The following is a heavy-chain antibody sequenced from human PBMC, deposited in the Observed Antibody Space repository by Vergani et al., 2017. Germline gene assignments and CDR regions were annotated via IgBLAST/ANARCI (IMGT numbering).Heavy chain of an antibody. J-gene: IGHJ4*02. D-gene: IGHD2/OR15-2a*01. CDR3: AREERSNTSPFVGD. Sequence: EVHLLESGGGQVEAGGSLRLSCVASGFTFSNSAMSWVRQTSGKGLEWVSAISGHGDRTYYADSVKGRFTIFRNNSKNTVYLQMNSLKAEDRATYYCAREERSNTSPFVGDWRQGTLVTV. CDR1: GFTFSNSA. V-gene: IGHV3-23*01. CDR2: ISGHGDRT.